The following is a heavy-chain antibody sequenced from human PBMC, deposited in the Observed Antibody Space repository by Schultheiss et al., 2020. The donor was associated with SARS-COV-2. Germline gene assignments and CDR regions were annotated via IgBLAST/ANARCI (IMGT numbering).Heavy chain of an antibody. Sequence: GGSLRLSCAASGFTFSSYGMHWVRQAPGKGLEWVAVIWYDGSNKYYADSVKGRFTISRDNSKNTLYLQMNSLKTEDTAVYYCTTEGGSPDYWGQGTLVTVSS. J-gene: IGHJ4*02. CDR1: GFTFSSYG. CDR2: IWYDGSNK. V-gene: IGHV3-33*08. CDR3: TTEGGSPDY. D-gene: IGHD1-26*01.